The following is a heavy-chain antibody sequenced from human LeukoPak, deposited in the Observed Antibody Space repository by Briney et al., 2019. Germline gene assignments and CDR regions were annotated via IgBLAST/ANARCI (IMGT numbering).Heavy chain of an antibody. CDR3: ARAAKGRDGYNFDY. J-gene: IGHJ4*02. CDR2: IYYSGST. D-gene: IGHD5-24*01. V-gene: IGHV4-59*01. CDR1: GGSISSYY. Sequence: PSETLSLTCTVSGGSISSYYWSWIRQPPGKGLEWIGYIYYSGSTNYNPSLKSRVTISVDASKNQFSLKLSSVTAADTAVYYCARAAKGRDGYNFDYWGQGTLVTVSS.